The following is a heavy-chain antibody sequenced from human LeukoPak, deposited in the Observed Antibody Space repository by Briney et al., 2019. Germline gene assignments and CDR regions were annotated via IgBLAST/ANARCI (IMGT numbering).Heavy chain of an antibody. V-gene: IGHV4-30-2*01. CDR2: IYHSGST. CDR3: ARAQDYGDTNWFDP. Sequence: SETLSLTCTVSGGSISSGGDYWSWIRQPPGKGLEWIGYIYHSGSTYYNPSLKSRVTISVDRSKNQFSLKLSSVTAADTAVYYCARAQDYGDTNWFDPWGQGTLVTVSS. CDR1: GGSISSGGDY. D-gene: IGHD4-17*01. J-gene: IGHJ5*02.